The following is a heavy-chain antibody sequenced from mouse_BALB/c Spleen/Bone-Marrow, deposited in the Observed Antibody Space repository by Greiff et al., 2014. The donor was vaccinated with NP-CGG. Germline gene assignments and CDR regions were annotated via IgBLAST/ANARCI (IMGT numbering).Heavy chain of an antibody. V-gene: IGHV14-3*02. D-gene: IGHD2-2*01. CDR2: IDPANGNT. J-gene: IGHJ3*01. CDR1: GFNIKDTY. CDR3: ARNYGYGKSFAY. Sequence: VHVKQSGAELVKPGASVKLSCTASGFNIKDTYMHWVKQRPEQGLEWIGRIDPANGNTKYDPKFQGKATITADTSSSTAYLQLSSLTSEDTAAYYCARNYGYGKSFAYWGQGTLVTVSA.